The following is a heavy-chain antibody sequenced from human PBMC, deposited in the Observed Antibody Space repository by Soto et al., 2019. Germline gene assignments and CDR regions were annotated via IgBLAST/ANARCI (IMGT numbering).Heavy chain of an antibody. Sequence: TLSLTCTVSGGSISSGGYYWSWIRQHPGKGLEWIGYIYYSGSTYYNPSLKSRVTISVDTSKNQFSLKLSSVTAADTAVYYCAGRGYDILSGPDYYYHGMDVWGQGTTVTVSS. CDR3: AGRGYDILSGPDYYYHGMDV. CDR1: GGSISSGGYY. J-gene: IGHJ6*02. V-gene: IGHV4-31*03. D-gene: IGHD3-9*01. CDR2: IYYSGST.